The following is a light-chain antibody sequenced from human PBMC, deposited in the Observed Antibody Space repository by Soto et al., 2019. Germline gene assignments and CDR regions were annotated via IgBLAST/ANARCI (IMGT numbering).Light chain of an antibody. J-gene: IGKJ2*01. Sequence: EIVLAQSPGTLSLSPGERVTLSCRASQSVSSNYLAWYQQKPGQAPRLLIYGASSRATGIPDRFSGSGSGTDVTLTISRLEPEDFAVYCCQQYDGSPYTFGQGTKLEIK. CDR2: GAS. CDR3: QQYDGSPYT. CDR1: QSVSSNY. V-gene: IGKV3-20*01.